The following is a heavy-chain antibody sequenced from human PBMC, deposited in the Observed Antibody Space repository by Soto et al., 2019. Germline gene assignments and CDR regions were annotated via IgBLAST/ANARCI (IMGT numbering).Heavy chain of an antibody. CDR3: AKGYCSSSSCSRGYFDY. V-gene: IGHV3-23*01. D-gene: IGHD2-2*01. CDR1: GFTFSSFA. Sequence: PGGSLRLSCAASGFTFSSFAMSWVRQAPGKGLEWVSAISGSGGGTYYADSAKGRFTISRDNSKNTLYLQMNSLRAEDTAVYYCAKGYCSSSSCSRGYFDYWGQGTLVTVSS. J-gene: IGHJ4*02. CDR2: ISGSGGGT.